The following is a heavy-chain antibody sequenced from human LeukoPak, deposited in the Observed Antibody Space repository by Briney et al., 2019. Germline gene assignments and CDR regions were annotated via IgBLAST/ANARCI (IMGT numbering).Heavy chain of an antibody. CDR1: GFTFRNYG. D-gene: IGHD3-22*01. CDR2: IRYDGSNK. V-gene: IGHV3-30*02. Sequence: GGSLRLSCAASGFTFRNYGMHWVRQAPGKGLEWVTFIRYDGSNKYYADSVKGRFTISRDNSKNTLYLQMNSLRAEDTAVYYCATSRYDSSGYYGIMAYWGQGTLVTVSS. J-gene: IGHJ4*02. CDR3: ATSRYDSSGYYGIMAY.